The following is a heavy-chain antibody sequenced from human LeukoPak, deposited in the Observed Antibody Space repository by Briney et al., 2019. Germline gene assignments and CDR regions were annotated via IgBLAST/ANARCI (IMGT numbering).Heavy chain of an antibody. V-gene: IGHV4-39*01. CDR2: IYYSGST. J-gene: IGHJ3*02. Sequence: SETLSLTCTVSGGSIGSSYYYWGWIRQPPGKGLEWIGSIYYSGSTYYNPSLRSRVTISVDTSKNQFSLKLSSVTAADTAVYYCARHLIAVAGTGSVFDIWGQGTTVTVSS. CDR1: GGSIGSSYYY. D-gene: IGHD6-19*01. CDR3: ARHLIAVAGTGSVFDI.